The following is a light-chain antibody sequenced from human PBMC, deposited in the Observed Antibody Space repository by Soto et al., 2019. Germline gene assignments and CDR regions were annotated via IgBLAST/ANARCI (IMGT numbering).Light chain of an antibody. J-gene: IGKJ5*01. CDR2: KAS. Sequence: DSQMTQSPSTLSASVGDRVTITCRASQSISSWLAWYQQKPGKAPKLLIYKASSLESGVPSRFSGSGSGTEFTLTISSLQPDDFAVYYCQQYNNWPPITFGQGTRLEIK. V-gene: IGKV1-5*03. CDR1: QSISSW. CDR3: QQYNNWPPIT.